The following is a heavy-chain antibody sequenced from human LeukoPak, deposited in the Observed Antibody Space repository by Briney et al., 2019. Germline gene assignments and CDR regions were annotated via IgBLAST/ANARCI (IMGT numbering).Heavy chain of an antibody. V-gene: IGHV3-33*01. CDR1: GFTFSSYG. CDR3: ARDPYGSGDGYFDY. Sequence: GRSLRLSCAASGFTFSSYGMHWVRQAPGKGLEWVAMIWYNGSKKYYAEAVKGRFTISRDNSKNTLYLQMSSLRAEDTAVYYCARDPYGSGDGYFDYWGQGTLVTVSS. D-gene: IGHD3-10*01. CDR2: IWYNGSKK. J-gene: IGHJ4*02.